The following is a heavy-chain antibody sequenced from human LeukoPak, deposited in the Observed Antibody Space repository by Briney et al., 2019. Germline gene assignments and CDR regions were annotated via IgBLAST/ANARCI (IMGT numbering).Heavy chain of an antibody. CDR3: ARVEDYDILTDFDY. Sequence: GGSLRLSCAASGFTFSSYWMSWVRQAPGKGLEWVANIKQDGREKYYVDSVKGRFTISRDNTKNSLYVQMNSLRAEDTAVYYCARVEDYDILTDFDYWGQGILVTVSS. J-gene: IGHJ4*02. V-gene: IGHV3-7*01. D-gene: IGHD3-9*01. CDR2: IKQDGREK. CDR1: GFTFSSYW.